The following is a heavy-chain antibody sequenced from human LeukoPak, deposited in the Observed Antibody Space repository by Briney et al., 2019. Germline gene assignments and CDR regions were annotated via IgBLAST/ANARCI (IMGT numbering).Heavy chain of an antibody. Sequence: GGSLRLSCAASGFTFSSYTMHWVRQAPGKGLEWVALISYDGRNEYFADSVKGRFTISRDNSKNTVYLQINSLRTEDTTVYYCARDPGMTTVTTLDYWGQGTLVTVSS. J-gene: IGHJ4*02. CDR3: ARDPGMTTVTTLDY. D-gene: IGHD4-17*01. V-gene: IGHV3-30*04. CDR1: GFTFSSYT. CDR2: ISYDGRNE.